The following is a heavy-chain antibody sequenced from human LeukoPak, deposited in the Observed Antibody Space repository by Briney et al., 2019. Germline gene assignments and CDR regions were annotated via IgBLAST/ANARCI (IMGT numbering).Heavy chain of an antibody. Sequence: SETLSLTCAVYGGSFSGYYWSWIRQPPGKGLEWIGYIYYSGSTNYNPSLKSRVTISVDTSKNQFSLKLSSATAADTAVYYCARAPYRSGYYYYYMDVWGKGTAVTVSS. D-gene: IGHD4-11*01. CDR3: ARAPYRSGYYYYYMDV. CDR2: IYYSGST. CDR1: GGSFSGYY. V-gene: IGHV4-59*01. J-gene: IGHJ6*03.